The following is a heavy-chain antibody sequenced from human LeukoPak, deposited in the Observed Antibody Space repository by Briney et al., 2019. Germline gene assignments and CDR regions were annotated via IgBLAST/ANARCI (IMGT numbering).Heavy chain of an antibody. CDR3: ARLDPGIWFGELLPGGADY. V-gene: IGHV5-51*01. D-gene: IGHD3-10*01. CDR2: IYPGDSDT. J-gene: IGHJ4*02. CDR1: GYSFTSYW. Sequence: GESLKISCKGSGYSFTSYWIGWVRQMPGEGLEWMGIIYPGDSDTRYSPSFQGQVTISADKSISTAYLQWSSLKASDTAMYYRARLDPGIWFGELLPGGADYWGQGTLVTVSS.